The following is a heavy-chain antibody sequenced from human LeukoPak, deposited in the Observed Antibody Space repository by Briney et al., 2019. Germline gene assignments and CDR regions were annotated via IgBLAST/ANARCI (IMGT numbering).Heavy chain of an antibody. V-gene: IGHV1-2*02. D-gene: IGHD3-3*01. J-gene: IGHJ6*03. CDR1: GYTFTGYY. Sequence: ASVKVSCKASGYTFTGYYMHWVRQAPGQGLEWMGWINPNSGGTNSAQKFQGRFTMTRDTSISTAYMELSRLRSDDTAVYYCARDTARITIFGVAKYMDVWGKGTTVTVSS. CDR3: ARDTARITIFGVAKYMDV. CDR2: INPNSGGT.